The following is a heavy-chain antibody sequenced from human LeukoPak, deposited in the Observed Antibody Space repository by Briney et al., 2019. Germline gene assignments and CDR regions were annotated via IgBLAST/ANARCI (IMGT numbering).Heavy chain of an antibody. V-gene: IGHV4-59*08. J-gene: IGHJ5*02. CDR1: GGSITSFY. CDR3: ARLGYNYGFDP. D-gene: IGHD5-18*01. CDR2: IYQSGTT. Sequence: KPSETLSLTCAVSGGSITSFYWSWIRQPPGKGLEYIGHIYQSGTTNYNPSLRSRVTLPIDTSKNQFSLRLTSLTAADTAVYFCARLGYNYGFDPWGQGTLVTVSS.